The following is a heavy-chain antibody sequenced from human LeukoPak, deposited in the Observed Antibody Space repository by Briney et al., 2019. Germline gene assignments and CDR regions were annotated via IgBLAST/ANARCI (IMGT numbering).Heavy chain of an antibody. V-gene: IGHV3-23*01. Sequence: GGSLRLSCAASGFTFSSYAMSWVRQAPGKGLEWVSAISGSGGSTYYADSVKGRFTISRDNSKNTLYLQMNSLRAEDTAVYYCAKSYYGSVTYGMDVWGQGTTVTVSS. CDR3: AKSYYGSVTYGMDV. CDR1: GFTFSSYA. CDR2: ISGSGGST. D-gene: IGHD3-10*01. J-gene: IGHJ6*02.